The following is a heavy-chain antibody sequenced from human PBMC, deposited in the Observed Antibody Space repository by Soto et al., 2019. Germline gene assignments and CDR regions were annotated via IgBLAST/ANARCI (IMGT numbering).Heavy chain of an antibody. CDR1: GFPSSTYA. V-gene: IGHV3-23*01. CDR3: TKSDGCGGGACYTGTSYYFDV. CDR2: ISESGHHT. Sequence: DVQLLETGGGLVEPGGSLTLSCAASGFPSSTYALNSVRQAPGKGPEWVSTISESGHHTHYADSVKGRFTISRDKSKNTLSLQMNSLRVDDTDIYYCTKSDGCGGGACYTGTSYYFDVWGRGTLGTVSS. D-gene: IGHD3-16*02. J-gene: IGHJ2*01.